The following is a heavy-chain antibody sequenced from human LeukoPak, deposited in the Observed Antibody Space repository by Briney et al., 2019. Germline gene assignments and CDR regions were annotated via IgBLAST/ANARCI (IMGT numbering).Heavy chain of an antibody. CDR3: VRTTYGDY. J-gene: IGHJ4*02. CDR2: VKPDGSEK. V-gene: IGHV3-7*02. D-gene: IGHD1-1*01. Sequence: GGSLRLSCAASGFTLSTYWMTWVRQAPRKGLEWVAAVKPDGSEKYYLDSVRGRFTISRDNAKNSLSLQLSSLRAEDTAVYYCVRTTYGDYWGQGALSPSPQ. CDR1: GFTLSTYW.